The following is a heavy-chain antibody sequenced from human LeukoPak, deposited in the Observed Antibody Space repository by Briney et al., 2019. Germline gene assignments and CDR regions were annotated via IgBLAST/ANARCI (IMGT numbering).Heavy chain of an antibody. CDR2: INYSGRT. J-gene: IGHJ3*02. V-gene: IGHV4-59*01. CDR1: GGSIRTYY. D-gene: IGHD3-22*01. CDR3: ARLVDYDNSGDPDIFDI. Sequence: SETLSLTCTVPGGSIRTYYWSWIRQPPGKGPEWMASINYSGRTKYNPSVQRRVTIPLDTSKNLISLQLISMTAADTAAYYCARLVDYDNSGDPDIFDIWGQGTTVIVSS.